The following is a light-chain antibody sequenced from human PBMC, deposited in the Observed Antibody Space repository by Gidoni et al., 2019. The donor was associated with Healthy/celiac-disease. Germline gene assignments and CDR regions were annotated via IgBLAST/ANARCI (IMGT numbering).Light chain of an antibody. Sequence: SYERTQPPSVSVPPGQTASITCSGDKLGEKYACWYQQTPGQSPVLVIYQDNKRPSGIPERFSGSNSGNTATLTISGTQAMDATDYYCQAWDSSTVVFGGGTKLTVL. V-gene: IGLV3-1*01. CDR1: KLGEKY. CDR2: QDN. CDR3: QAWDSSTVV. J-gene: IGLJ2*01.